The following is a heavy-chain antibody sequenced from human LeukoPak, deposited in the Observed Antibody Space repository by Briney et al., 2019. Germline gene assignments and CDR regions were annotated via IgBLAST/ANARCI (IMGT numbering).Heavy chain of an antibody. Sequence: SETLSLTCTVSGGSISSSSYYWGWIRRPPGKGLEWIGSIYYSGRTYYNPSLKSRVTISVDTSKNQFSLKLSSVTAADTAVYYCARHNSEDIVVVVAENNWFDPWGQGTLVTVSS. CDR1: GGSISSSSYY. CDR2: IYYSGRT. CDR3: ARHNSEDIVVVVAENNWFDP. J-gene: IGHJ5*02. D-gene: IGHD2-15*01. V-gene: IGHV4-39*01.